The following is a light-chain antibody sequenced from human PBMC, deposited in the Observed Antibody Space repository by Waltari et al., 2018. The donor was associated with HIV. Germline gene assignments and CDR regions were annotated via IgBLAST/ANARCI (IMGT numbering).Light chain of an antibody. CDR1: ELANQY. Sequence: SSDLTQAPSVSVSPGQTASISCSGPELANQYGHWYQEKSGQAPVLVMSRDSERPLGIPERISGSRSGSLATLTITGVLAEDEADYYCQSAAPDGTSVIFGGGTKLTVL. J-gene: IGLJ2*01. V-gene: IGLV3-25*03. CDR3: QSAAPDGTSVI. CDR2: RDS.